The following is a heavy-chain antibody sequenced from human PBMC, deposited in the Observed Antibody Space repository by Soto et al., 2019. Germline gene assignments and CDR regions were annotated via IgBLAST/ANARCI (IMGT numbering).Heavy chain of an antibody. D-gene: IGHD2-2*01. CDR3: ARENVVVPAAIWDNDAFDI. J-gene: IGHJ3*02. CDR2: IWYDGSNK. V-gene: IGHV3-33*01. CDR1: GFTFSSYG. Sequence: GGSLRLSCAASGFTFSSYGMHWVRQAPGKGLEWVAVIWYDGSNKYYADSVKGRFTISRDNSKNTLYLQMNSLRAEDTAVYYCARENVVVPAAIWDNDAFDIWGQGTMVTVSS.